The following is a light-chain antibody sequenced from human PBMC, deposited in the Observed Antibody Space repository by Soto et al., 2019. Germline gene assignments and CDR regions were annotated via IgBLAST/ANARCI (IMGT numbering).Light chain of an antibody. V-gene: IGKV1-5*01. CDR3: QHHNSYSQT. Sequence: DIQLTQSPPTLSASVGDRVTITCRASQSIRYYLALYQQMPGKAPKLRIYGASSLQSGVPSRFSSSGSGTEFTLTISSLQPDDFATYFCQHHNSYSQTFGQGTKV. J-gene: IGKJ1*01. CDR1: QSIRYY. CDR2: GAS.